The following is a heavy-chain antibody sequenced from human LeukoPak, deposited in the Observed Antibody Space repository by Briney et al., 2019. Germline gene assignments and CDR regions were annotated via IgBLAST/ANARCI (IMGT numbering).Heavy chain of an antibody. CDR1: GFTFSSYS. CDR2: ISSSSSYI. V-gene: IGHV3-21*01. CDR3: ARDSPVQLGHNWFDP. D-gene: IGHD2-2*01. J-gene: IGHJ5*02. Sequence: GGPPRLSCAASGFTFSSYSMNWVRQAPGKGLEWVSSISSSSSYIYYADSVKGRFTISRDNAKDSLYLQMNSLRAEDTAVYYCARDSPVQLGHNWFDPWGQGTLVTVSS.